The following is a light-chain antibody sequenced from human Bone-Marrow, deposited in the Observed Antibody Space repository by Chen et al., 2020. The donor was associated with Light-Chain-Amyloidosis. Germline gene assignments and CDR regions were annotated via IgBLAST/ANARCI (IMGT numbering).Light chain of an antibody. V-gene: IGLV1-51*01. CDR2: DNN. CDR1: SSNIAVNY. CDR3: GTWDPSLSAGV. Sequence: QSVLTQPPSVSAAPGQRVTISCSGSSSNIAVNYVSWYQQLPGTAPKLLIYDNNRRPSGIPDRFSGSKSGTSATLDITGLQTGDEADYYCGTWDPSLSAGVFGGGTKLTVL. J-gene: IGLJ3*02.